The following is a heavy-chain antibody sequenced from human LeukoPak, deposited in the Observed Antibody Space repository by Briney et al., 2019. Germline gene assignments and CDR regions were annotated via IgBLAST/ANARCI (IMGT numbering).Heavy chain of an antibody. V-gene: IGHV3-23*01. CDR1: GFTFSNYA. Sequence: GGSLRLSCAASGFTFSNYAMSWVRQAPGKGLEWVSGISRSGDSTFYTDSVKGRFTISRDNSKNTLYLQMNSLRAEDTAVYYCAKVYSSVWTHIGHFDYWGQGTLATVSS. CDR2: ISRSGDST. D-gene: IGHD6-19*01. CDR3: AKVYSSVWTHIGHFDY. J-gene: IGHJ4*02.